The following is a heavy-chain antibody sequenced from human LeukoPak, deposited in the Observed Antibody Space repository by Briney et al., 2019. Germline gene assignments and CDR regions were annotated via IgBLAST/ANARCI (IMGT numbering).Heavy chain of an antibody. CDR2: ISYSGST. J-gene: IGHJ5*02. V-gene: IGHV4-59*11. CDR1: RGTINGHY. Sequence: PSETLSLTCSVSRGTINGHYWSWIRQPPGKGLEWIGYISYSGSTMSNPSLKSRVTISVDTSKNQFSLKVRSVTAADTAVYYCAREQARSFGEASHWFDPWGQGTLVTVSS. D-gene: IGHD3-10*01. CDR3: AREQARSFGEASHWFDP.